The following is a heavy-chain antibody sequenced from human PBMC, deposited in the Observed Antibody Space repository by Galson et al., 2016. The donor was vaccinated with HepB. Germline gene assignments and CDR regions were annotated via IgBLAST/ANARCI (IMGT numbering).Heavy chain of an antibody. V-gene: IGHV3-30*04. CDR2: ISYDGINK. CDR1: GFTFSSYT. CDR3: ARARASFGVATAYNWFDP. Sequence: SLRLSCAASGFTFSSYTFHWVRQAPGKGLEWVAVISYDGINKYYGDSVKGRFTVSRDNSKSTLDPQMNSLRVEDTAVYYCARARASFGVATAYNWFDPWGQGALVTVSS. D-gene: IGHD3-3*01. J-gene: IGHJ5*02.